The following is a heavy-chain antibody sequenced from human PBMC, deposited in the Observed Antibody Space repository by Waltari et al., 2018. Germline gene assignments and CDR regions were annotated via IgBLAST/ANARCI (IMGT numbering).Heavy chain of an antibody. CDR3: AKGDYGYYYYYYGMDV. J-gene: IGHJ6*02. CDR2: ISWDGGST. CDR1: GFTFDDYA. D-gene: IGHD4-17*01. Sequence: EVQLVESGGVVVQPGGSLRLSCAASGFTFDDYALHWVRQAPGRGLEWVSLISWDGGSTYYAASVKGRFTISIDNSKNSLYLQMNSLRVEDTALYYCAKGDYGYYYYYYGMDVWGQGTTVTVSS. V-gene: IGHV3-43D*03.